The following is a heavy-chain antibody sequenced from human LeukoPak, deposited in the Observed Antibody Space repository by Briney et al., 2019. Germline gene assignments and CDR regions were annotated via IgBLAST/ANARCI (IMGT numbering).Heavy chain of an antibody. V-gene: IGHV4-59*01. D-gene: IGHD6-19*01. CDR1: GGSISSYY. Sequence: SETLSLTCTVSGGSISSYYWSWIQQPPGKGLEWIGYIYYSGSTNYNPSLKSRVTISVDTSKNQFSLKLSSVTAADTAVYYCARHKRPARYSSGWYMDYWGQGTLVTVSS. J-gene: IGHJ4*02. CDR2: IYYSGST. CDR3: ARHKRPARYSSGWYMDY.